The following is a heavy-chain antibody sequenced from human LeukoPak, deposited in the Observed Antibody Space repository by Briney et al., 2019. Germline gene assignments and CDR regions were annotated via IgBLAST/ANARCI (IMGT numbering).Heavy chain of an antibody. Sequence: SETLSLTCTVSGGPISRYYWSWLRQPPGEGLEWIGYIYYSGSTKYNPSFKSRVTISVDTSKNQFSLKLISVTAADTAVYYCATVVRDDILTGYYIDYWGQGTLVTVSS. CDR2: IYYSGST. D-gene: IGHD3-9*01. V-gene: IGHV4-59*01. CDR3: ATVVRDDILTGYYIDY. CDR1: GGPISRYY. J-gene: IGHJ4*02.